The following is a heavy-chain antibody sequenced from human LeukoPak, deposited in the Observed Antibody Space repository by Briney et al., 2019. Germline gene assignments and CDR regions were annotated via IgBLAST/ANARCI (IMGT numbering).Heavy chain of an antibody. D-gene: IGHD3-9*01. CDR2: ISGSGGST. Sequence: PGGSLRLSCAASGFTFSSYAMSWVRQAPGKGLEWVSAISGSGGSTYYADSVKGRFTISRDNSKNTLYLQMNSLRAEDTAVYYCANLGWEYYDILTGPRFDYWGKGTLVTVSS. J-gene: IGHJ4*02. CDR1: GFTFSSYA. V-gene: IGHV3-23*01. CDR3: ANLGWEYYDILTGPRFDY.